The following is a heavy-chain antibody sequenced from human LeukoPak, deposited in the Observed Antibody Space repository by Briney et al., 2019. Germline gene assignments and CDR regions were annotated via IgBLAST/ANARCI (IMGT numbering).Heavy chain of an antibody. D-gene: IGHD3-10*01. CDR1: GGSFSGYY. CDR2: INHSGST. Sequence: SETLSLTCAVYGGSFSGYYWSWIRQPPGKGPEWIGEINHSGSTNYNPSLKSRVTISVDTSKNQFSLKLSSVTAADTAVYYCARCRGLRITMVPRPSWFDPWGQGALVTVSS. J-gene: IGHJ5*02. CDR3: ARCRGLRITMVPRPSWFDP. V-gene: IGHV4-34*01.